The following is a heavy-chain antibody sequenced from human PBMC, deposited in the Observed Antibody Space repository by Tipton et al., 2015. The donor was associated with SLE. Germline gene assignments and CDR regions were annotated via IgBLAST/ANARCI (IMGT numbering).Heavy chain of an antibody. V-gene: IGHV3-30*02. Sequence: SLRLSCAASGFTFSSYGMHWVRQAPGKGLEWVAFIRYDGSNKYYADSVKGRFTISRDNSKNTLYLQMNSLRAEDTAVYYCASTFLTVTGAFDIWGQGTMVTVSS. D-gene: IGHD4-17*01. CDR2: IRYDGSNK. CDR3: ASTFLTVTGAFDI. CDR1: GFTFSSYG. J-gene: IGHJ3*02.